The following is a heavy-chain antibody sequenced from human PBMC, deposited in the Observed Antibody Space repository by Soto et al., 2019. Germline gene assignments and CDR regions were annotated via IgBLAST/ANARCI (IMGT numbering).Heavy chain of an antibody. Sequence: EVQLVESGGGLIQPGGSLRLSCAVSGFTVSNNYMSWVRQAPGKGLEGVSVIYSGGYTAYGDSVKGRFTISRDNSKNTYYLKMKSLGPDDPAVFSWATSRGGGGYWGQGTLVTVSS. D-gene: IGHD2-2*01. CDR2: IYSGGYT. CDR3: ATSRGGGGY. J-gene: IGHJ4*02. CDR1: GFTVSNNY. V-gene: IGHV3-53*01.